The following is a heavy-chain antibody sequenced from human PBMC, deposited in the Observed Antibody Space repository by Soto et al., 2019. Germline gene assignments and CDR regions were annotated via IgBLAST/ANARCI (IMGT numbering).Heavy chain of an antibody. V-gene: IGHV4-30-2*01. D-gene: IGHD3-22*01. CDR1: GGSISSGGYS. Sequence: QLQLQESGSGLVQPSQTLSLTCAVSGGSISSGGYSWNWIRQPPGKGLEWIGYIYHGGSTYSNPSLESRVTLSVDTSKNHFSLRLSSVIAADTAVYYCARHRLSFYHDGSGLDYWGQGILVTVSS. CDR2: IYHGGST. CDR3: ARHRLSFYHDGSGLDY. J-gene: IGHJ4*02.